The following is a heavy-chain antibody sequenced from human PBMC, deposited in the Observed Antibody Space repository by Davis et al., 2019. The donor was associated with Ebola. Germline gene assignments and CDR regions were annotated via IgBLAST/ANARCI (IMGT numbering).Heavy chain of an antibody. Sequence: GESLKISCAASGFTFSSYAMSWVRQAPGKGLEWVSAISGSGGSTYYADSVKGRFTISRDNAKNSLYLQMNSLRDEDTAVYYCADYYYGMDVWGQGTTVTVSS. CDR3: ADYYYGMDV. J-gene: IGHJ6*02. CDR1: GFTFSSYA. V-gene: IGHV3-23*01. CDR2: ISGSGGST.